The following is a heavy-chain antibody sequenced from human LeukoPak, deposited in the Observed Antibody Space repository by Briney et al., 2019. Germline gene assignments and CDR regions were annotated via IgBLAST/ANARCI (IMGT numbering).Heavy chain of an antibody. CDR3: ARVHYDILTGHPGFDY. D-gene: IGHD3-9*01. J-gene: IGHJ4*02. CDR1: GYTFTSYD. Sequence: ASVKVSCKASGYTFTSYDINWVRQATGQGLEWMGWMNPNSGNTGYAQKFQGRVTMTRNTSISTAYMELSSLRSEDTAVYYCARVHYDILTGHPGFDYWGQGTLVTVSS. CDR2: MNPNSGNT. V-gene: IGHV1-8*01.